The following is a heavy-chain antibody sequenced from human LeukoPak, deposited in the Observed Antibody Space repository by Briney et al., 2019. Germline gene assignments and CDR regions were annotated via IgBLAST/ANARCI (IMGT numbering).Heavy chain of an antibody. V-gene: IGHV4-39*07. Sequence: SETLSLTCTVSGGSISSSGYYWGWIRQPPGKGLEWIGSIYYSGSTYYNPSLKSRVTISVDTSKNQFSLKLSSVTAADTAVYYCARVNAAGYHYYYYMDVWGKGTTVTVSS. CDR1: GGSISSSGYY. CDR3: ARVNAAGYHYYYYMDV. J-gene: IGHJ6*03. CDR2: IYYSGST. D-gene: IGHD6-19*01.